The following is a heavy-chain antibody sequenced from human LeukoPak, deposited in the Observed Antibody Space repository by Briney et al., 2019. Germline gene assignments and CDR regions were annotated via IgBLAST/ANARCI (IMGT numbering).Heavy chain of an antibody. D-gene: IGHD3-9*01. V-gene: IGHV4-38-2*02. CDR1: GYSISSGYY. CDR2: IYYTGST. Sequence: SETLSLTCTVSGYSISSGYYWGWIRQPPGRGLTWIGSIYYTGSTYYNPSFKSRITISVDTSKDQFSLKVISVTAADTAVYYCARFLAGTRHFHFYYYMDVWGKGTTVTISS. CDR3: ARFLAGTRHFHFYYYMDV. J-gene: IGHJ6*03.